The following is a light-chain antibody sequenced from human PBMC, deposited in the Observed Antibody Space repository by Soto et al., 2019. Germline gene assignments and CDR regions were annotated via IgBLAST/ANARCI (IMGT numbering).Light chain of an antibody. V-gene: IGKV3-11*01. CDR3: QQRANWPLT. Sequence: EIVLTQSPATLSLSPGERATLSCRASQSVGSYLAWYQQKPGQPPRLLIYDASNRATGIPARFSGSGSGTDFTLTISSLEPEDFAVYYCQQRANWPLTFGGGTKVDIK. CDR2: DAS. CDR1: QSVGSY. J-gene: IGKJ4*01.